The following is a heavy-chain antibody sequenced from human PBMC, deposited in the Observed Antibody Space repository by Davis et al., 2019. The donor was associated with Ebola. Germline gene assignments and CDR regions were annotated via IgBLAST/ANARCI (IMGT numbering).Heavy chain of an antibody. D-gene: IGHD1-26*01. CDR1: GFTFSSYG. V-gene: IGHV3-33*01. CDR3: ARGGGSSKRTMGY. J-gene: IGHJ4*02. CDR2: IWYDGSNK. Sequence: GGSLRLSCAASGFTFSSYGMHWVRQAPGKGLEWVAVIWYDGSNKYYADSVKGRFTISRDNSKNTLYLQMNSLRAEDTAVYYCARGGGSSKRTMGYWGQGTLVTVSS.